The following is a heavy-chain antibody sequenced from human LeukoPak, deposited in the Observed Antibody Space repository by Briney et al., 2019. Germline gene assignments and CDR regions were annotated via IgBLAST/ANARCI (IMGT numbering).Heavy chain of an antibody. Sequence: ASVKVSCKASGYTFTSYGISWVRQAPGKGLEWMGGFDPEDGETIYAQKFQGRVTMTEDTSTDTAYMELSSLRSEDTAVYYCATDITMVRGGTAGHFDYWGQGTLVTVSS. V-gene: IGHV1-24*01. CDR3: ATDITMVRGGTAGHFDY. CDR1: GYTFTSYG. J-gene: IGHJ4*02. D-gene: IGHD3-10*01. CDR2: FDPEDGET.